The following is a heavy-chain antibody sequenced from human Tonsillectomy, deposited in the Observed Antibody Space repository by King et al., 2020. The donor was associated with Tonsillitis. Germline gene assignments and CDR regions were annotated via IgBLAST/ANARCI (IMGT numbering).Heavy chain of an antibody. CDR3: TSLSGTPGVASPDY. J-gene: IGHJ4*02. V-gene: IGHV5-51*01. CDR2: IYPGDSDT. Sequence: VQLVESGAEVKKPGESLKISCTGSGYSFTTYWIGWVRQMPGKGLEWMGIIYPGDSDTRYIPSFQGQVTISADKSINTAYLQWSSLKASDSAMYYCTSLSGTPGVASPDYWGQGTLVTVSS. CDR1: GYSFTTYW.